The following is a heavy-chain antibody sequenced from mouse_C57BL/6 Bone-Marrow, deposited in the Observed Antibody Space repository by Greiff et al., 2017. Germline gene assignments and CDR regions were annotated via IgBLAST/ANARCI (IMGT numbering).Heavy chain of an antibody. CDR2: INPNNGGT. J-gene: IGHJ1*03. D-gene: IGHD1-1*01. CDR1: GYTFTDYN. Sequence: EVQGVESGPELVKPGASVKIPCKASGYTFTDYNMDWVKQSHGKSLEWIGDINPNNGGTIYNQKFKGRATLTVDKSSSTAYMELRSLTSEDTAVYYCARRDYYGSSYGYFDVWGTGTTVTVSS. CDR3: ARRDYYGSSYGYFDV. V-gene: IGHV1-18*01.